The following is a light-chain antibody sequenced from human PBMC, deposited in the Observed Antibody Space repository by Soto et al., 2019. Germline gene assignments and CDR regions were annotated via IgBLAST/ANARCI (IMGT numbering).Light chain of an antibody. Sequence: IQMTQSPSSLSASVGDRVTISCRASQSIATYLNWYQQKPGKAPNLLIYEASSLQSGVPSGFSGTGSGTDFTLTISSLQPGDVATYYCQNHDSAPITFGQGTRLEIK. CDR3: QNHDSAPIT. CDR2: EAS. V-gene: IGKV1-39*01. J-gene: IGKJ5*01. CDR1: QSIATY.